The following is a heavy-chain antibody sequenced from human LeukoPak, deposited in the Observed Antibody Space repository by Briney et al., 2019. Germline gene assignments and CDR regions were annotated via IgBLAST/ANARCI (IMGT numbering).Heavy chain of an antibody. CDR2: ISSSSSTI. V-gene: IGHV3-11*04. J-gene: IGHJ4*01. D-gene: IGHD2-21*02. CDR3: ARDRGAYCGGDCYLGFDY. Sequence: GGSLRLSCAASGFTFSDYYMSWIRQAPGKGLEWVSYISSSSSTIYYADSVKGRFTISRDNAKNSLYLQMNSLRDEDTAVYYCARDRGAYCGGDCYLGFDYWGRGTLVTVSS. CDR1: GFTFSDYY.